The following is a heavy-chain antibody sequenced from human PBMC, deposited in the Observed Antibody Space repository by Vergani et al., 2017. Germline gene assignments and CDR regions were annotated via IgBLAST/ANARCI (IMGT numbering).Heavy chain of an antibody. D-gene: IGHD3-10*01. J-gene: IGHJ4*02. CDR2: IQYDGSDI. CDR3: ANEVSANRIRGWLDH. V-gene: IGHV3-30*02. CDR1: GFSVSNSG. Sequence: QVQLVESGGGVVQPGGSLRLSCVASGFSVSNSGMHWVRQTPGKGLEWVAFIQYDGSDIFYADFVEGRFTISSDNSKNSLYLQMRSLRFDDTAVYYCANEVSANRIRGWLDHWGQGALVTVSS.